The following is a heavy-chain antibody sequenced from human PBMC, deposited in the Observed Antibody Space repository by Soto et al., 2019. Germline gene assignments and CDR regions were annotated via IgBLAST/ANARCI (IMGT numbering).Heavy chain of an antibody. D-gene: IGHD3-10*01. CDR1: GFTFSDFA. Sequence: GGSLRLSCLASGFTFSDFAMTWVRHVPGRGLEWVASLDGAGGSTYYAESVGGRFSISRDNSQNTLFLQMKRLTVDDTAIYYCAAPRDEYGSGVSWFTYGMDIWGQGTTVTVSS. CDR3: AAPRDEYGSGVSWFTYGMDI. V-gene: IGHV3-23*01. CDR2: LDGAGGST. J-gene: IGHJ6*02.